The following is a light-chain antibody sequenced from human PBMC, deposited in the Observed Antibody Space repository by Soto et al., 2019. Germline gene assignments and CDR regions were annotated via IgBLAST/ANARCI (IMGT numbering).Light chain of an antibody. CDR3: CSFAGSYSYV. CDR2: DVT. J-gene: IGLJ1*01. Sequence: QSALTQPRSVSGSPGQSVTISCTGTSRDVGRYDYVSWYQQYPGEAPKLIIYDVTERPSGVPDRFSGSKSGNTASLTISGLRAEDEAAYSCCSFAGSYSYVXGSGTKAPS. CDR1: SRDVGRYDY. V-gene: IGLV2-11*01.